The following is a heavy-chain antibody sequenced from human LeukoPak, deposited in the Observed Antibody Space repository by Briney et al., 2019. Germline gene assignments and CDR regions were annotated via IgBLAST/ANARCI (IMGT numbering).Heavy chain of an antibody. J-gene: IGHJ4*02. CDR2: INRNSGGT. V-gene: IGHV1-2*02. CDR3: ARGRRKDDFDY. CDR1: GYTFTGYY. D-gene: IGHD3-3*01. Sequence: GASVKVSCKASGYTFTGYYIHWVRQPPGQGLEWMGWINRNSGGTNYAQKFQGRVTMTRDTSISTAYMELSRLRSDDTAVYYCARGRRKDDFDYWGQGTLVTVSS.